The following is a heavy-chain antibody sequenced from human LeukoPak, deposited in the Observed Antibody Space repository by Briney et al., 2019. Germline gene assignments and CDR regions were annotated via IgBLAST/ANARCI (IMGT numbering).Heavy chain of an antibody. CDR1: GGSFRGYY. D-gene: IGHD6-6*01. CDR3: ARGGIAARPYYYYYMYV. V-gene: IGHV4-34*01. J-gene: IGHJ6*03. CDR2: INHSGST. Sequence: PSETLSLTCAVYGGSFRGYYWSWIRQPPGKGLEWIGEINHSGSTNYNPSLKSRVTISVDTSKNQFSLELSSVTAADTAVYYCARGGIAARPYYYYYMYVWGKGTTVTVSS.